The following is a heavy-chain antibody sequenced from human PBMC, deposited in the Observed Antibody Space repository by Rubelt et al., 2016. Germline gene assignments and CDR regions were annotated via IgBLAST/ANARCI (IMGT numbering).Heavy chain of an antibody. V-gene: IGHV1-69*04. CDR2: IIPILGIA. J-gene: IGHJ4*02. D-gene: IGHD3-10*01. Sequence: SWVRQAPGQGLEWMGRIIPILGIANYAQKFQGRVTITADKSTSTVYMELSSLRSEDTAVYYCARDPGPRGNDYWGQGTLVTVSS. CDR3: ARDPGPRGNDY.